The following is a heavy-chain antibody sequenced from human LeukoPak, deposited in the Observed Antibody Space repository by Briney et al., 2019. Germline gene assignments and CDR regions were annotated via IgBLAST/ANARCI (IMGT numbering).Heavy chain of an antibody. CDR2: IYSGGST. V-gene: IGHV3-53*01. CDR3: ATDHGFHYGAYFDY. CDR1: GFTVSSNY. J-gene: IGHJ4*02. Sequence: QPGGSLRLSCAASGFTVSSNYMSWVRQAPGKGLEWVSVIYSGGSTYYADSVKGRFTISRDNSKNTLYLQMNSLRAEDTAVYYCATDHGFHYGAYFDYWGQGTLVTVSS. D-gene: IGHD4-17*01.